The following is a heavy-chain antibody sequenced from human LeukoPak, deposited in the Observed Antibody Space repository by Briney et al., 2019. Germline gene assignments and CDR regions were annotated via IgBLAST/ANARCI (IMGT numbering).Heavy chain of an antibody. CDR2: ISSSSSYI. J-gene: IGHJ4*02. D-gene: IGHD3-9*01. Sequence: KPGGSLRLSCAASGFTFSSYSMNWVRQAPGKGLEWVSSISSSSSYIYYADLVKGRFTISRDNAKNSLYLQMNSLRAEDTAVYYCARGSYDILTGYYQYYFDYWGQGTLVTVSS. V-gene: IGHV3-21*01. CDR1: GFTFSSYS. CDR3: ARGSYDILTGYYQYYFDY.